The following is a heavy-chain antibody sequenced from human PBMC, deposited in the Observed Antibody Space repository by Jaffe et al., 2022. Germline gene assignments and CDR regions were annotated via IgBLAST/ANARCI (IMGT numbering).Heavy chain of an antibody. J-gene: IGHJ4*02. D-gene: IGHD5-12*01. CDR3: ARWQGENYYFDY. V-gene: IGHV3-13*01. Sequence: EVQLVESGGGLVQPGGSLRLSCAASGFTFSSYDMHWVRQATGKGLEWVSAIGTAGDTYYPGSVKGRFTISRENAKNSLYLQMNSLRAGDTAVYYCARWQGENYYFDYWGQGTLVTVSS. CDR1: GFTFSSYD. CDR2: IGTAGDT.